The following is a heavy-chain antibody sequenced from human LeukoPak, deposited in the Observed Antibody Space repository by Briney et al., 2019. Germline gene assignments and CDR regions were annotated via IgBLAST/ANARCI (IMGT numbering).Heavy chain of an antibody. D-gene: IGHD3-16*01. J-gene: IGHJ3*02. Sequence: SETLSLTCTVSGGSISNHYWSWIRQPPGKALEWIGYIYYSGNTNYNPSLKNRVTISVDTSKNQISLRLNSVTAADTAVYYCVRDSWGTPTLIYGFEIWGQGTMVTISS. V-gene: IGHV4-59*11. CDR1: GGSISNHY. CDR3: VRDSWGTPTLIYGFEI. CDR2: IYYSGNT.